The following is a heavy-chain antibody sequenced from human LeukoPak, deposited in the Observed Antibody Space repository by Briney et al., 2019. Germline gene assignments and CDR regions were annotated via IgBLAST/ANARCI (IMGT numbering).Heavy chain of an antibody. CDR2: IWYDGSNK. Sequence: GRSLRLSCAASGFTFSSYGMHWVRQAPGKGLEWVAVIWYDGSNKYYADSVKGRFTISRDNSKNTLHLQMNSLRAEDTAVYYCARAYYDILTGSTSPWYFDYWGQGTLVTVSS. J-gene: IGHJ4*02. CDR1: GFTFSSYG. CDR3: ARAYYDILTGSTSPWYFDY. V-gene: IGHV3-33*01. D-gene: IGHD3-9*01.